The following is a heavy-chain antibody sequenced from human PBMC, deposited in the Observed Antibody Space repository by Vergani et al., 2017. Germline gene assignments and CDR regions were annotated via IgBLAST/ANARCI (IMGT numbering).Heavy chain of an antibody. CDR2: INHSGST. CDR3: ARGVDVYSSGWSKVAFDI. V-gene: IGHV4-34*01. Sequence: QVQLQQWGAGLLKPSETLSLTCAVYGGSFSGYYWSWIRQPPGKGLEWIGEINHSGSTNYNPSLKSRVTISVDTSKNQFSLKLSSVTAADTAVYYCARGVDVYSSGWSKVAFDIWGQGTMVTVSS. J-gene: IGHJ3*02. D-gene: IGHD6-19*01. CDR1: GGSFSGYY.